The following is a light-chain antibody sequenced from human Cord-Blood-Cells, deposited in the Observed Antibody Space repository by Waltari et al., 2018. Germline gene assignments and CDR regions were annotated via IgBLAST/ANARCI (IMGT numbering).Light chain of an antibody. V-gene: IGLV2-14*01. Sequence: QSALTQPASVSGSPGQSITISCTGPSRDVGGYNYVSWYQQHPGKAPKLLIYDVSKRPSGVSNRFSGSKSGNTASLTISGLQAEDEADYYCSSYTSSSTFGVFGGGTKLTVL. J-gene: IGLJ3*02. CDR3: SSYTSSSTFGV. CDR1: SRDVGGYNY. CDR2: DVS.